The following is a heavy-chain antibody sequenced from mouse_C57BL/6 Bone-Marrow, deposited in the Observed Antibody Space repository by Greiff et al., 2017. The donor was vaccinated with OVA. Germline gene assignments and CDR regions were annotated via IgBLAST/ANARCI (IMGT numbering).Heavy chain of an antibody. J-gene: IGHJ2*01. CDR3: ARNYDYYGSSYYFDY. V-gene: IGHV2-9-1*01. CDR2: IWTGGGT. Sequence: VHLVESGPGLVAPSQSLSITCTVSGFSLTSYAISWVRQPPGKGLEWLGVIWTGGGTNYNSALKSRLSISKDNSKSQVFLKMNSLQTDDTARYYCARNYDYYGSSYYFDYWGQGTTLTVSS. CDR1: GFSLTSYA. D-gene: IGHD1-1*01.